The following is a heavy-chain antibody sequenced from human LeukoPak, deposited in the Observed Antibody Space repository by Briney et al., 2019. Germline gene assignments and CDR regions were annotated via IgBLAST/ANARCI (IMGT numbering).Heavy chain of an antibody. CDR3: ASAYYFDSGASFYNWLGP. J-gene: IGHJ5*02. CDR2: FNPNSGGT. D-gene: IGHD3-22*01. CDR1: GYAITGHY. V-gene: IGHV1-2*02. Sequence: ASVKVSCKASGYAITGHYIHWVRQAPGQGLEWMGWFNPNSGGTNYVQKFQGRVTLTGDSSINTAYMELSRLRSDDTAVYYCASAYYFDSGASFYNWLGPWGQGTLVTVSS.